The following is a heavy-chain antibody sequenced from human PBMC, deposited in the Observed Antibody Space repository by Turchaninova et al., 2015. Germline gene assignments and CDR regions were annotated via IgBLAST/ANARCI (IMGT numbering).Heavy chain of an antibody. CDR2: TYSGDSDT. V-gene: IGHV5-51*01. Sequence: EVQLVQSGAAVKKPGESLKISCKGSGYSFTNYWIGWVRPSPGKGRGWMGITYSGDSDTRYSPSFQGQVTISADKSISTAYLQWSSLKASDTAMYYCARHDYNSGTSAYDYWGQGTLVTISS. CDR3: ARHDYNSGTSAYDY. CDR1: GYSFTNYW. J-gene: IGHJ4*02. D-gene: IGHD3-10*01.